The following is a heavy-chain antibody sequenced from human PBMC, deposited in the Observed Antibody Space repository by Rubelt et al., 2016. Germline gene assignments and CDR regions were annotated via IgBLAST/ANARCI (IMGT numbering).Heavy chain of an antibody. J-gene: IGHJ4*02. CDR3: ARYKNGDRDIALDC. Sequence: QVQLQESGPGLVRPSETLSLTCTVSGGSISSYYWSWIRQPPGKGLEWIGYIYYSGSSSYNPSLKSRVTISVDTSKNQVSLKLGSVTAADTAMYYCARYKNGDRDIALDCWGQGTLVTVSS. CDR2: IYYSGSS. D-gene: IGHD1-14*01. CDR1: GGSISSYY. V-gene: IGHV4-59*12.